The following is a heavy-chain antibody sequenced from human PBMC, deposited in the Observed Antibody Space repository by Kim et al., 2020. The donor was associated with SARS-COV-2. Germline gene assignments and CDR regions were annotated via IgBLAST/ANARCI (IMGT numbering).Heavy chain of an antibody. Sequence: SETLSLTCTVSGGSISSYYWSWIRQPPGKGLEWIGYIYYSGSTNYNPYLKSRITISVDTSKNQFSLKLTSVTAADTAVYYCARVPFYGSGSYARVDYYGMDVWGPGTTVIVSS. CDR3: ARVPFYGSGSYARVDYYGMDV. CDR2: IYYSGST. D-gene: IGHD3-10*01. CDR1: GGSISSYY. J-gene: IGHJ6*02. V-gene: IGHV4-59*01.